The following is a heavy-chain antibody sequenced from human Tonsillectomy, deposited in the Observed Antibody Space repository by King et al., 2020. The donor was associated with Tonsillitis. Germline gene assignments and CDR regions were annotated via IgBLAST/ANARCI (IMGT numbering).Heavy chain of an antibody. Sequence: VQLVESGGGLVQPGESLRLSCAASGFTFSNYALSWVRQAPGKGLEWVSTLTGSGSFTYYADSVKGRFTISRDNSKNTLYLQMNALRVEDTAVYYCAKDGKAVAGFDSWGQGTLVTVSS. CDR3: AKDGKAVAGFDS. V-gene: IGHV3-23*04. CDR2: LTGSGSFT. CDR1: GFTFSNYA. J-gene: IGHJ4*02. D-gene: IGHD6-19*01.